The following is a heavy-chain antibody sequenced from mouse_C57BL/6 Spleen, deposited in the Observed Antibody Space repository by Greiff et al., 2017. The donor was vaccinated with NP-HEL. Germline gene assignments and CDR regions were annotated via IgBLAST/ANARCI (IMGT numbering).Heavy chain of an antibody. Sequence: QVQLQQPGAELVKPGASVKLSCKASGYTFTSYWMHWVKQRPGQGLEWIGEIDPSDSYTNYNQKFKGKATLTVDTSSSTAYMQLSSLTSEDSAVYYYARRTLRSAWFAYWGQGTLVTVSA. CDR1: GYTFTSYW. CDR2: IDPSDSYT. D-gene: IGHD1-1*01. V-gene: IGHV1-50*01. J-gene: IGHJ3*01. CDR3: ARRTLRSAWFAY.